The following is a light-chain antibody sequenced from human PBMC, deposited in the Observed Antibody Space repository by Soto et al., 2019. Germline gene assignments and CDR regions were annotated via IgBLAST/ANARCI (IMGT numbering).Light chain of an antibody. CDR2: GAS. CDR1: QSISSSF. CDR3: QHYGRSPPFT. V-gene: IGKV3-20*01. J-gene: IGKJ4*01. Sequence: EFVLTQSPGTLSLSPGESATLSCRASQSISSSFLAWYQQKPGQAPRLLIYGASSRGTGIPDRFSGSGSGTDFTLTISRLEPEDFAVYYCQHYGRSPPFTFGGGTKVEIK.